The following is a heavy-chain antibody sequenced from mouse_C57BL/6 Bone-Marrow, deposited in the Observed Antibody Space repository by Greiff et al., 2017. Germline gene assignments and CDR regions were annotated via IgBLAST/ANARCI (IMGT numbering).Heavy chain of an antibody. J-gene: IGHJ1*03. CDR3: ERWGCGSSYVWYFDV. Sequence: VQLQQSGAELARPGASVKLSCKASGYTFTRYGISWVKQRTGQGLEWIGEIYPRSGNTYYNEKFKGKATLTADKSSSTAYMELRSLTSEDSAVYFCERWGCGSSYVWYFDVWGTGTTVTVSS. D-gene: IGHD1-1*01. V-gene: IGHV1-81*01. CDR1: GYTFTRYG. CDR2: IYPRSGNT.